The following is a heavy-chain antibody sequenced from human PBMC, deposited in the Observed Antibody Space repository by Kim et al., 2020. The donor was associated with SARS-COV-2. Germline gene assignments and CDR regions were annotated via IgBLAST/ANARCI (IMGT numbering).Heavy chain of an antibody. J-gene: IGHJ4*02. V-gene: IGHV3-7*01. CDR2: INKDGSEK. CDR1: GFTFSSYC. CDR3: SRIGYSRSSVDY. D-gene: IGHD2-15*01. Sequence: GGSLRLSCAASGFTFSSYCMSWVRQAPGKGLEWVGNINKDGSEKDFVYSVKGRCTLTRDNAKNTSSLQMNSQRHDAKAVYHCSRIGYSRSSVDYWGEVAL.